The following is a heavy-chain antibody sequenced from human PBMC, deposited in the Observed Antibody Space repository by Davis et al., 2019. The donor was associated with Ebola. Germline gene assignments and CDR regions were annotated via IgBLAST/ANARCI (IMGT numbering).Heavy chain of an antibody. Sequence: MPSETLSLTCAVYGGSFSGYYWSWIRQHPGKGLEWIGYIYYSGSTYYNPSLKSRVTISVDTSKNQLSLKLSSVTAADTAMYYCASQYYYDSSGYYYGRFDPWGQGTLVTVSS. CDR2: IYYSGST. CDR1: GGSFSGYY. D-gene: IGHD3-22*01. CDR3: ASQYYYDSSGYYYGRFDP. V-gene: IGHV4-34*01. J-gene: IGHJ5*02.